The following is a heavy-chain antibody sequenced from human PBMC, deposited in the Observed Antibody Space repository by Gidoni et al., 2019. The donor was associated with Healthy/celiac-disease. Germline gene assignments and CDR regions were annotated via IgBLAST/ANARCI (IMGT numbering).Heavy chain of an antibody. CDR2: ISYDGSNK. Sequence: QVQLVESGGGVVQPGRSLRLSCAASGFTFSSDAMHWVRQAPGKGLEWVAVISYDGSNKYYADSVKGRFTISRDNSKNTLYLQMNSLRADDTAVYYCARDPAYGMDVWGQGTTVTVSS. J-gene: IGHJ6*02. CDR3: ARDPAYGMDV. V-gene: IGHV3-30-3*01. CDR1: GFTFSSDA.